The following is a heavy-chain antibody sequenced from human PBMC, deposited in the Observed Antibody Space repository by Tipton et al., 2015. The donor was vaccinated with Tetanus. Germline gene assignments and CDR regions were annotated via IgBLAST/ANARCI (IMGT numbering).Heavy chain of an antibody. CDR2: INTDGRST. D-gene: IGHD2-8*01. V-gene: IGHV3-74*01. J-gene: IGHJ6*02. CDR1: GFSFRDYG. CDR3: VRRALLNYGMDV. Sequence: SLRLSCAASGFSFRDYGMNWVRQAPGKGLEWISRINTDGRSTSYADSVKGRFTISRDTAKNTLYLQMNSLRAEDTAVYFCVRRALLNYGMDVWGQGTTVTVSS.